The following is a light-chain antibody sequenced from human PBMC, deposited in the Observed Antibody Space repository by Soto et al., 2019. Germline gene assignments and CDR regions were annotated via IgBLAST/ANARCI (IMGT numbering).Light chain of an antibody. CDR2: EVS. V-gene: IGLV2-18*01. Sequence: QSVLTQPPSVSGSPGQSVTISCTGTSRDVGSYNRVSWYQQPPGTAPKVMIYEVSNRPSGVRDRFSGSKSGNTASLTISGLQAEDEADYYCSLYTSSSTYVFGTGTKGTVL. CDR3: SLYTSSSTYV. CDR1: SRDVGSYNR. J-gene: IGLJ1*01.